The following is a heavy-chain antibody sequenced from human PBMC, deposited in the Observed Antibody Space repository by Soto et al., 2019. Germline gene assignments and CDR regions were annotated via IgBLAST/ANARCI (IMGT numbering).Heavy chain of an antibody. CDR2: IIPILGIA. CDR1: GGTFSSYT. D-gene: IGHD4-17*01. V-gene: IGHV1-69*08. Sequence: QVQLVQSGAEVKKPGSSVKVSCKASGGTFSSYTISWVRQAPGQGLEWMGRIIPILGIANYARKFQGRVTITADKSTSTAYMELSSLRSEDTAVYYCARDGGYGDFDYWGQGTLVTVSS. CDR3: ARDGGYGDFDY. J-gene: IGHJ4*02.